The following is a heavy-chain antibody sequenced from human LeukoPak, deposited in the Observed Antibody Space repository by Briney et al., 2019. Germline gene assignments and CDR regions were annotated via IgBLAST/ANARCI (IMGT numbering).Heavy chain of an antibody. CDR3: ARDGSHYLFYYYYYMDV. Sequence: ASVKVSCKASGSTFTSYAMNWVRQAPGQGLEWMGWINTNTGNPTYAQGFTGRFVFSLDTSVSTAYLQISSLKAEDTAVYYCARDGSHYLFYYYYYMDVWGKGTTVTVSS. D-gene: IGHD1-26*01. CDR1: GSTFTSYA. J-gene: IGHJ6*03. V-gene: IGHV7-4-1*02. CDR2: INTNTGNP.